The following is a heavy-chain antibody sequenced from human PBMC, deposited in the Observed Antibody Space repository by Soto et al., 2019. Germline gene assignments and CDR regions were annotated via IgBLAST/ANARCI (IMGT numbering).Heavy chain of an antibody. CDR3: AREGAQYAPFDL. V-gene: IGHV1-3*01. CDR1: GYTFTDYA. CDR2: INVGNGNT. D-gene: IGHD4-4*01. J-gene: IGHJ4*02. Sequence: QAQLVQSGAEAKKPGASVKVSCKASGYTFTDYALHWVRQAPGQGLEWMGWINVGNGNTGYSRKFQGRVPNGRDMSATTAYIEVTSLTSEDTAIYYCAREGAQYAPFDLWGQGTLVTVSS.